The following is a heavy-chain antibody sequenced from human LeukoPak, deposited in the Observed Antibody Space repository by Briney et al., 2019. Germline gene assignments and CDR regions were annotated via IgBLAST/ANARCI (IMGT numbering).Heavy chain of an antibody. CDR1: GGSFSGYY. J-gene: IGHJ4*02. V-gene: IGHV4-59*01. Sequence: PSETLSLTCAVYGGSFSGYYWSWIRQPPGKGLEWIGYIYYSGSTNYNPSLKSRVTISVDTSKNQFSLKLSSVTAADTAVYYCARVKDCSSTSCYAFDYWGQGTLVTVSS. CDR3: ARVKDCSSTSCYAFDY. CDR2: IYYSGST. D-gene: IGHD2-2*01.